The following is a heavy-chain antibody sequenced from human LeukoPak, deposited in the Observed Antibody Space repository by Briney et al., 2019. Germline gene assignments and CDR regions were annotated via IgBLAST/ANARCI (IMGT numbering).Heavy chain of an antibody. J-gene: IGHJ5*02. CDR3: ARQVLGIDWFDP. V-gene: IGHV4-59*08. Sequence: SETLSLTCTDSGGSISSYYWSWIRQPPGKGPEWIGYIYYSRSTNYNPPLKSRVTISVDTSKNQFSLKLSSVTAADTAVYYCARQVLGIDWFDPWGQGTLVTVSS. CDR2: IYYSRST. D-gene: IGHD1-20*01. CDR1: GGSISSYY.